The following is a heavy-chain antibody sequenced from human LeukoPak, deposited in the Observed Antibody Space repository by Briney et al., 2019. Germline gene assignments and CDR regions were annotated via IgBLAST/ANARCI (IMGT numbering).Heavy chain of an antibody. CDR2: MNPNSGNT. CDR1: GYTFTSYD. Sequence: ASAKVSCKASGYTFTSYDINWVRQATGQGLEWMGWMNPNSGNTGYAQKFQGRVTMTRNTSISTAYKELSSLRSEDTAVYYCARGAVPATYYYYGMDVWGQGTTVTVSS. CDR3: ARGAVPATYYYYGMDV. V-gene: IGHV1-8*01. D-gene: IGHD2-2*01. J-gene: IGHJ6*02.